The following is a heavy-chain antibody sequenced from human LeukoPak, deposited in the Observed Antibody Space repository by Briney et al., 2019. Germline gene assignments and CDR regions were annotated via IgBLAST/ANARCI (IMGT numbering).Heavy chain of an antibody. CDR3: ARVLLWFGELSRLDY. CDR1: GFTFSSYS. CDR2: ISSSSSTI. J-gene: IGHJ4*02. Sequence: GGSLRLSCAASGFTFSSYSMNWVRQAPGKGLEWVSYISSSSSTIYYADSVKGRFTISRDNAKNSLYLQMNSLRAEDTAVYYCARVLLWFGELSRLDYWGQGTLVTVSS. V-gene: IGHV3-48*04. D-gene: IGHD3-10*01.